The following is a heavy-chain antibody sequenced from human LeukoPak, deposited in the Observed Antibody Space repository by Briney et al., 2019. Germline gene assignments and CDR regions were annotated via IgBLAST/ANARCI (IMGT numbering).Heavy chain of an antibody. CDR1: GFTFSSYW. V-gene: IGHV3-7*01. J-gene: IGHJ6*02. D-gene: IGHD6-19*01. Sequence: GGSLRLSCAASGFTFSSYWMSWVRQAPGKGLEWVANIKQDGSEKYYVDSVKGRFTISRDNAKNSLYLQMNSLRAEDTAVYYCARIAVAGTDHYYYGMDVWGQGTTVTVSS. CDR3: ARIAVAGTDHYYYGMDV. CDR2: IKQDGSEK.